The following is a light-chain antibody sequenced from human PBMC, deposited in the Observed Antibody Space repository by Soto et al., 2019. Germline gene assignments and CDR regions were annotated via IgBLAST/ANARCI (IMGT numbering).Light chain of an antibody. CDR2: KAF. J-gene: IGKJ1*01. CDR1: QSISSW. CDR3: QQYNSYSPCT. V-gene: IGKV1-5*03. Sequence: DIQMTQSPSTLSASVGDRVTITCRASQSISSWLAWYQQKPGKAPKLLIYKAFSLESGVPSRFSGSGSGTEFTLTISSLQPNDFAPDYCQQYNSYSPCTFGQGTKVEIK.